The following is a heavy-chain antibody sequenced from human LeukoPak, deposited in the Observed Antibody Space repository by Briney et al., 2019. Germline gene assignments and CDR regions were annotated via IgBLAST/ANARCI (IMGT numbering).Heavy chain of an antibody. D-gene: IGHD5-18*01. CDR1: GDSISISTW. Sequence: SETLSLTCAVSGDSISISTWWTWVRQFPGRGLEWIGEIYHSGSTNYNPSLKSRVTISVDTSKNQFSLKLSSVTAADTAVYYCARRSGYSYGAYYFDYWGQGTLVTVSS. CDR2: IYHSGST. CDR3: ARRSGYSYGAYYFDY. J-gene: IGHJ4*02. V-gene: IGHV4-4*02.